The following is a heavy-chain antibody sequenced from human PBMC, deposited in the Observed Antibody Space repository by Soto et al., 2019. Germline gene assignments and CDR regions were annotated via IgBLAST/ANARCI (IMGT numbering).Heavy chain of an antibody. CDR2: ISRSGDRT. CDR1: GFTFSSYN. D-gene: IGHD2-15*01. V-gene: IGHV3-64*02. CDR3: ARARCSSGQCYYFDY. Sequence: ESGEGLVQPGGSLRLSCAASGFTFSSYNIHWIRQAPGKGLEFVSAISRSGDRTYYADSVKGRFTITRDNSKNTVWLQMGSLRAEDMAVYYCARARCSSGQCYYFDYWGQGALVSVSS. J-gene: IGHJ4*02.